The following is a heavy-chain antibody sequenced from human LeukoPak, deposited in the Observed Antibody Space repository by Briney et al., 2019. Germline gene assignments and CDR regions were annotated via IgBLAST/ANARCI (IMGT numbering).Heavy chain of an antibody. CDR2: ISGSGDAT. V-gene: IGHV3-23*01. CDR3: AKAGPYYSDS. Sequence: GGSLRLSCAASGFTFNNYGMRWVRQAPGMGLEWVSTISGSGDATYYADSVKGRFTISRDNSKSTLFLQMNSLTAEDTAVYYCAKAGPYYSDSWGQGTLVTVSS. CDR1: GFTFNNYG. J-gene: IGHJ4*02.